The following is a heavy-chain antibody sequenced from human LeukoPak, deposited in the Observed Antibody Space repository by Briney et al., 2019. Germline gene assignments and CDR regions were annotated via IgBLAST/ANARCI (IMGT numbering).Heavy chain of an antibody. V-gene: IGHV3-21*01. CDR1: GFTFSSYS. CDR2: ISSSSSYI. D-gene: IGHD3-3*01. CDR3: ARDSLTILGVVIRDQGAFDI. Sequence: GGSLRLSCAASGFTFSSYSMNWVRQAPGKGLEWVSSISSSSSYIYYADSVKGRFTISRDNAKNSLYLQMNSLRAEDTAVYYCARDSLTILGVVIRDQGAFDIWGQGTMVTVSS. J-gene: IGHJ3*02.